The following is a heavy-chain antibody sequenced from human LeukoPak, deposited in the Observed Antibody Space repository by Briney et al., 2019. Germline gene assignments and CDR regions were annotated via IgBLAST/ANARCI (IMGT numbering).Heavy chain of an antibody. D-gene: IGHD7-27*01. Sequence: GGSLRLSCVGSGFSFSGYWLDWVRQAPGKGLEWVSGVDGSGTSTSYGDSVRGRFTISRDTSKDTIYLQMNSLRAEDSAVYYCARFTWGCRGGCCWGRGTLLTVSS. CDR2: VDGSGTST. J-gene: IGHJ4*02. V-gene: IGHV3-23*05. CDR3: ARFTWGCRGGCC. CDR1: GFSFSGYW.